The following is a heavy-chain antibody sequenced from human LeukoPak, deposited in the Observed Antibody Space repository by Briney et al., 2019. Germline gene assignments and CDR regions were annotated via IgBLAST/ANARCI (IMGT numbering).Heavy chain of an antibody. Sequence: PGGSLRLSCAASGFTFSSYWMNWFRQAPGKGLEWVANIKKDGSEKNYVDPVKGRFTISRDNARNSLYLQMNNLRAEDTAVYYCEGAVVWGQGTLVTVSS. J-gene: IGHJ4*02. D-gene: IGHD2-15*01. CDR1: GFTFSSYW. V-gene: IGHV3-7*04. CDR3: EGAVV. CDR2: IKKDGSEK.